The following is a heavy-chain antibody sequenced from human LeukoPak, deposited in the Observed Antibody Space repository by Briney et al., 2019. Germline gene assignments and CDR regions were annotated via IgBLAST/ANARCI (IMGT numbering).Heavy chain of an antibody. CDR1: GGTFRSYG. D-gene: IGHD1-7*01. J-gene: IGHJ5*02. V-gene: IGHV1-69*13. CDR3: AKFANNWNYCWFDP. CDR2: IIPMFGTA. Sequence: ASVKVSCKASGGTFRSYGVSWVRQAPGQGLEWMGGIIPMFGTANYAPKFQGRVTVTADDSTSTAYMELSSLRSEDTAVYYCAKFANNWNYCWFDPWGQGTLVTVSS.